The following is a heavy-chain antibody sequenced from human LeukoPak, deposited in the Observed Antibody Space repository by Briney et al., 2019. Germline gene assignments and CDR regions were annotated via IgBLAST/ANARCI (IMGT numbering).Heavy chain of an antibody. J-gene: IGHJ5*02. D-gene: IGHD2/OR15-2a*01. CDR3: VKKGNSWSPRFDP. CDR2: ISYDGSNK. V-gene: IGHV3-30*18. Sequence: RPGGSLRLSCAASGFTFSSYGMHWVRQAPGKGLEWVAVISYDGSNKYYADSVKGRFTISRDNSNNFLYLQLTSLTAEDTAVYHCVKKGNSWSPRFDPWGQGTLVVVSS. CDR1: GFTFSSYG.